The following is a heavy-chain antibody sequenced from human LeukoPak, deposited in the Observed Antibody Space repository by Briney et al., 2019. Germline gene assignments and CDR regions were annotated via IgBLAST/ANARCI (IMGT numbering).Heavy chain of an antibody. J-gene: IGHJ3*02. D-gene: IGHD5-12*01. CDR3: ARVLHSGYGEAFDI. CDR1: GYTFTGYY. V-gene: IGHV1-2*02. Sequence: EASVKVSCKASGYTFTGYYMHWVRQAPGQGLEWMGWINPNSGGTNYAQKFQGRVTMTRDTSISTAYMELSRLRSDDTAVYYCARVLHSGYGEAFDIWGQGTMVTVSS. CDR2: INPNSGGT.